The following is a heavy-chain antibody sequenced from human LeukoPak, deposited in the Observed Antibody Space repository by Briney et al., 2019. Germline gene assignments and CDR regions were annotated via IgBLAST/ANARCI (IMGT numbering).Heavy chain of an antibody. J-gene: IGHJ4*02. CDR2: IKQDGSGK. CDR1: GFNFSSYC. CDR3: ARSVVAANFDY. D-gene: IGHD2-15*01. Sequence: PGGSLRLSCAASGFNFSSYCINWVRQAPGKGLEWVANIKQDGSGKYYVDSVRGRFTISRDNAKNSLYLQMNSLRAGDTAVYYCARSVVAANFDYWGQGTLVTVSS. V-gene: IGHV3-7*01.